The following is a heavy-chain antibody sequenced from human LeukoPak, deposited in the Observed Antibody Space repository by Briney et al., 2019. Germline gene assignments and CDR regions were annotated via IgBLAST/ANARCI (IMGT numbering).Heavy chain of an antibody. D-gene: IGHD2-15*01. CDR3: ARGGRGGRRTFDP. CDR1: GGSFSGYY. Sequence: SETLSLTCAVYGGSFSGYYWSWIRQPPGKGGEWIGEINHSGSTNYTPSLKSRVTISVDTSKNQFSLKLSSVTAADTAVYYCARGGRGGRRTFDPWGQGTLVTVSS. V-gene: IGHV4-34*01. CDR2: INHSGST. J-gene: IGHJ5*02.